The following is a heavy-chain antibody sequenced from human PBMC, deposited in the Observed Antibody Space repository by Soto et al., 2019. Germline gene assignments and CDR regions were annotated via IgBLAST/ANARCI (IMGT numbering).Heavy chain of an antibody. D-gene: IGHD3-22*01. CDR1: GFTFSSYA. CDR2: ISGSGGST. V-gene: IGHV3-23*01. Sequence: EVQLLEYGGGLVQPGGSLRLSCAASGFTFSSYAMSWVRQAPGKGLEWVSAISGSGGSTYYADSVKGRFTISRDNSKNKLYLQMNSLRAEDTAVNYGAKPYYYDSSGYLPGYDYWGPGTLVTVSS. J-gene: IGHJ4*02. CDR3: AKPYYYDSSGYLPGYDY.